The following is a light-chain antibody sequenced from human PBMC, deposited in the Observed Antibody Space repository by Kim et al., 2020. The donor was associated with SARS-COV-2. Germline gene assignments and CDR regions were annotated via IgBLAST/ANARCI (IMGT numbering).Light chain of an antibody. CDR1: RSDIGGYDY. Sequence: GQSITISCTGGRSDIGGYDYVSWYQQRPGEAPKLIIYDVTERPSGVSGRFSGSKSGNRASLTISGLQAEDEADYYCSSYTSQRTLVFGGGTQLTVL. V-gene: IGLV2-14*04. J-gene: IGLJ2*01. CDR3: SSYTSQRTLV. CDR2: DVT.